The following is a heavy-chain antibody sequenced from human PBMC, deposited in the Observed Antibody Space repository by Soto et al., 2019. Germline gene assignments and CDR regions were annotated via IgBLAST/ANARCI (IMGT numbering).Heavy chain of an antibody. Sequence: GGSLRLSCAASGFIFNSYAMSWVRQAPGKGLEWVSTLTSTGGTYDADSVKGRFPISRDNSKNTLYLQMTNLRAEDTAVYYCAKDGDLYSGYFDYWGLGTLVSDFS. CDR1: GFIFNSYA. V-gene: IGHV3-23*01. J-gene: IGHJ4*02. CDR3: AKDGDLYSGYFDY. D-gene: IGHD3-10*01. CDR2: LTSTGGT.